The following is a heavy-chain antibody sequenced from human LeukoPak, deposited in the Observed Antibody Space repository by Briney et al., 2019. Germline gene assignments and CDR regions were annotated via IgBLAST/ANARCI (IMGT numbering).Heavy chain of an antibody. CDR3: ARLRFQEMALDY. D-gene: IGHD5-24*01. J-gene: IGHJ4*02. CDR2: IYYSGST. Sequence: PGTPSLTCTISVGSTSSSSYDWGWILHPPGKGLEWIGSIYYSGSTYYNPSLKSRVTISVDTSKNQFSLKLSSVTAADTAVFYCARLRFQEMALDYWGQGTLVTVSS. CDR1: VGSTSSSSYD. V-gene: IGHV4-39*01.